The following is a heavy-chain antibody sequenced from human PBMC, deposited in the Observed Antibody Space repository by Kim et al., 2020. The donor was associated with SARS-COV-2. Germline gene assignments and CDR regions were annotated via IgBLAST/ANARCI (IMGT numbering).Heavy chain of an antibody. J-gene: IGHJ4*02. CDR3: ARTHTPIAVAAGNDY. CDR1: GFTFDDYA. Sequence: GGSLRLSCAASGFTFDDYAMHWVRQAPGKGLEWVSGISWNSGSIGYADSVKGRFTISRDNAKNSLYLQMNSLRAEDTALYYCARTHTPIAVAAGNDYWGQGTLVTVSS. CDR2: ISWNSGSI. V-gene: IGHV3-9*01. D-gene: IGHD6-19*01.